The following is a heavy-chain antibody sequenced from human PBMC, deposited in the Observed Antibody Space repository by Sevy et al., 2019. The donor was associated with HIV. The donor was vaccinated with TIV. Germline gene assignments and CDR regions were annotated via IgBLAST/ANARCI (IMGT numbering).Heavy chain of an antibody. CDR2: IYSGGST. CDR1: GFTVSRNY. CDR3: ARVGDYYDSSGYSYPHFDY. Sequence: GGSLRLSCAASGFTVSRNYMSWVRQAPGKGLEWVSVIYSGGSTYYAELVKGRFTISRDSSKNTLYVQMDSLRAEDTAVYYCARVGDYYDSSGYSYPHFDYWGQGTLVTVSS. V-gene: IGHV3-66*01. D-gene: IGHD3-22*01. J-gene: IGHJ4*02.